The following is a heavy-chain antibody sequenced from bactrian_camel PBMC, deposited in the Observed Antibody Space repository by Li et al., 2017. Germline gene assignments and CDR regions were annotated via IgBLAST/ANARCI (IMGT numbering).Heavy chain of an antibody. D-gene: IGHD6*01. J-gene: IGHJ4*01. V-gene: IGHV3S53*01. CDR1: GYTRSRVC. CDR3: ARSSSWSG. CDR2: IDSDGDI. Sequence: HVQLVESGGGSVQVGGSLRLSCVVSGYTRSRVCMGWFRQDPGKEREGVAVIDSDGDIMYADSVKGRFTISRDNAKNTLYLQVNSLRTEDTAVYYCARSSSWSGRGQGTQVTVS.